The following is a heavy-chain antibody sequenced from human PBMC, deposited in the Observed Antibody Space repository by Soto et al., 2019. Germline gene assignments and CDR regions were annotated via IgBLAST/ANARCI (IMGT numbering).Heavy chain of an antibody. V-gene: IGHV3-23*01. J-gene: IGHJ4*02. CDR3: ATLKGPYSSSWSGDFDY. CDR2: ISGSGGST. CDR1: GFTFSSYA. Sequence: PGGSLRLSCAASGFTFSSYAMTWVRQGPGKGLEWVSTISGSGGSTYYADSVKGRLTISRDNSKNTLYVQMNSLRAEDTAVYYCATLKGPYSSSWSGDFDYWGQGTLVTVSS. D-gene: IGHD6-13*01.